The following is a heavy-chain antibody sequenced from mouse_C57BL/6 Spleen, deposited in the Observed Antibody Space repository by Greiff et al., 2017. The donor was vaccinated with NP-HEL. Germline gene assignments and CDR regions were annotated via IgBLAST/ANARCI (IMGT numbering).Heavy chain of an antibody. CDR2: IDPSDSYT. D-gene: IGHD3-2*02. J-gene: IGHJ3*01. Sequence: QVQLKQPGAELVMPGASVKLSCKASGYTFTSYWMHWVKQRPGQGLEWIGEIDPSDSYTNYNQKFKGKSTLTVDKSSSTAYMQLSSLTSEDSAVYYCAVPDSSGPAWFAYWGQGTLVTVSA. V-gene: IGHV1-69*01. CDR3: AVPDSSGPAWFAY. CDR1: GYTFTSYW.